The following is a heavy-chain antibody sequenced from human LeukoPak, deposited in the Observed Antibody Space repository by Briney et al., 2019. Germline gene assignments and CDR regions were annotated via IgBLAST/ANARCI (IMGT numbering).Heavy chain of an antibody. V-gene: IGHV1-2*02. CDR3: ARDREAMVPDY. CDR2: INPNSGGT. Sequence: WASVKVSCKASGYTFTGYYMHWVRQAPAQGLEWMGWINPNSGGTNYAQKFQGRVTMTRDTSISTAYMELSRLRSDDTAVYYCARDREAMVPDYWGQGTLVTVSS. CDR1: GYTFTGYY. D-gene: IGHD5-18*01. J-gene: IGHJ4*02.